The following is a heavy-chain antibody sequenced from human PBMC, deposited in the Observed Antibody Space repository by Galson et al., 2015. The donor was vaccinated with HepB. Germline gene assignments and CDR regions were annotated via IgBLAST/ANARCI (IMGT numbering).Heavy chain of an antibody. Sequence: SVKVSCKASGGTFSSYTISWVRQAPGQGLEWMGRIIPILGIANYAQKFQGRVTITADKSTSTAYMELSSLRSEDTAVYYCARDSSGWVGFDYWGQGTLVTVSS. V-gene: IGHV1-69*04. CDR3: ARDSSGWVGFDY. CDR2: IIPILGIA. D-gene: IGHD6-19*01. CDR1: GGTFSSYT. J-gene: IGHJ4*02.